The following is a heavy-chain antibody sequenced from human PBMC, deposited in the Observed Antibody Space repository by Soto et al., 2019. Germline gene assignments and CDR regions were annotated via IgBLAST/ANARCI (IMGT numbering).Heavy chain of an antibody. Sequence: QVQLVESGGGVVQPGRSLRLSCAASGFTFNNYAMHWVRQAPGKGLEWVAVISYDGSNKYYADSVKGRFTISRDNSKNTLYLQMNSPRTEDTAVYYCAKDRALDIWGQGTMVTVSS. V-gene: IGHV3-30*18. CDR3: AKDRALDI. J-gene: IGHJ3*02. CDR2: ISYDGSNK. CDR1: GFTFNNYA.